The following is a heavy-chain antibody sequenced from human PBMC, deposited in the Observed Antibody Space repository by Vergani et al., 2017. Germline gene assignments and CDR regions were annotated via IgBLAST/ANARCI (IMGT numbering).Heavy chain of an antibody. CDR1: GFALNRHA. CDR3: VRDRGLCAGGRCYTEAWDY. CDR2: ISFDGTNE. J-gene: IGHJ4*02. V-gene: IGHV3-30-3*01. Sequence: QVQLVESGGGVVQPGTSLRLSCVVSGFALNRHAMYWVRQAPGKGLEWVVVISFDGTNEYYPDLVKVRFTISRDIAKNTLYLQVRSLRLEDTGVYHCVRDRGLCAGGRCYTEAWDYWGQGTPVTVSS. D-gene: IGHD2-2*02.